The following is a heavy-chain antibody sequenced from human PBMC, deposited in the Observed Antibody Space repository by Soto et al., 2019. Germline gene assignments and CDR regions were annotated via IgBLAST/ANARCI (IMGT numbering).Heavy chain of an antibody. Sequence: AMSWVRQAPGKGLEWVSGISGSGDSTYYADSVKGRFTISRDNSKNTLYLQMNSLRAEDTAVYYCAKDTGSQAPYYYYGMDVWGQGTTVTVSS. CDR3: AKDTGSQAPYYYYGMDV. D-gene: IGHD3-10*01. J-gene: IGHJ6*02. CDR1: A. CDR2: ISGSGDST. V-gene: IGHV3-23*01.